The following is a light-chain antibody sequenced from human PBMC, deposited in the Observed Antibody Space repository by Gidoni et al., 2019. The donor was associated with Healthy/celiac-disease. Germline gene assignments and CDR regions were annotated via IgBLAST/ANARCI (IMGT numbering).Light chain of an antibody. CDR1: QSISSY. Sequence: PSSLSASVGDRVTITCRASQSISSYLHWYQQKPGKAPKLLIYAASSLQSGVPSRFSGSGSGTDFTLTISSLQPEDFATYYCQQSYSTPFTFGPGTKVDIK. CDR3: QQSYSTPFT. CDR2: AAS. J-gene: IGKJ3*01. V-gene: IGKV1-39*01.